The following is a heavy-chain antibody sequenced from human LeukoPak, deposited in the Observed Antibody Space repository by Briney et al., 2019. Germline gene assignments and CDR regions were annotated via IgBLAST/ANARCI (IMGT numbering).Heavy chain of an antibody. CDR2: IIPNTVYT. J-gene: IGHJ4*02. V-gene: IGHV1-2*02. Sequence: GASVKVFCKASGKTFSDHYKNRVRQAPGQRLELLGWIIPNTVYTHFAPKFQSRGTFTSDTSIRTAYMELTRLTSDDPAVFFLAKGLGPSSSWFPFDFWGQGTLVTVSS. CDR1: GKTFSDHY. CDR3: AKGLGPSSSWFPFDF. D-gene: IGHD6-13*01.